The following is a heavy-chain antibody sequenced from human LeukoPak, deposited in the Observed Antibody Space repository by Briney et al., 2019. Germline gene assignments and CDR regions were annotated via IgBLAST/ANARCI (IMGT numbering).Heavy chain of an antibody. CDR1: GFTFNNYA. D-gene: IGHD6-19*01. Sequence: GGSLRLSCAASGFTFNNYAMNWVRQAPGKGLEWVSGISGSTSSTYYADSVKGRFTISRDNSKNMLYLQMNSLRAEDTAVYYCAKEEEAAVAGTDYWGQGTLVTVSS. V-gene: IGHV3-23*01. J-gene: IGHJ4*02. CDR3: AKEEEAAVAGTDY. CDR2: ISGSTSST.